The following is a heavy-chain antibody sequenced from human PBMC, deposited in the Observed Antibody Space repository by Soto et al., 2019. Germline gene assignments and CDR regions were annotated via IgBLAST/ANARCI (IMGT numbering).Heavy chain of an antibody. CDR1: RFTFSSYW. D-gene: IGHD1-26*01. V-gene: IGHV3-7*01. CDR3: ARDRGYSTFDI. Sequence: PGGSLRLSCAASRFTFSSYWMSWFRQAAGKGLEWVATIKEDGSERYYVDSVKGRFIISRDNAKNLLYLQMNSLRVEDTAVYHCARDRGYSTFDILGQGTMVTVS. J-gene: IGHJ3*02. CDR2: IKEDGSER.